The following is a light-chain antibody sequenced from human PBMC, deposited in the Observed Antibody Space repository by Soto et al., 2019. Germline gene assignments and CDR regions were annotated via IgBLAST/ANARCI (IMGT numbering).Light chain of an antibody. J-gene: IGLJ2*01. CDR2: FNSDGSH. CDR3: QTWVTGARV. Sequence: QSVLTQSPSASASLGASVKLTCTLSSGHSSYAIAWHQQQPEQGPRFLMKFNSDGSHIKGDGIPDRFSGSRSGAERYLTISSLQSEDEADYFCQTWVTGARVFGGGTKVTVL. CDR1: SGHSSYA. V-gene: IGLV4-69*01.